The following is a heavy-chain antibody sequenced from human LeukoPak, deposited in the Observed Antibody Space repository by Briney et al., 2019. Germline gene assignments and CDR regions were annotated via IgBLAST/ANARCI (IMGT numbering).Heavy chain of an antibody. V-gene: IGHV3-48*03. CDR3: ARGDPIYDFWSGGDY. J-gene: IGHJ4*02. Sequence: GGSLRLSCAASGFTFSAYEMNWVRQAPGKGLEWVSYIGSSGSTVYYADSVKGRFTISRDNARNLLSLQMNSLRAEDTAVYYCARGDPIYDFWSGGDYWGQGSLVTVSS. D-gene: IGHD3-3*01. CDR2: IGSSGSTV. CDR1: GFTFSAYE.